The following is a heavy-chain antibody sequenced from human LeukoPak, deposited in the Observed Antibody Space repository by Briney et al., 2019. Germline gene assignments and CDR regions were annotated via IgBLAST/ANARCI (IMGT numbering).Heavy chain of an antibody. CDR2: NYTIGST. CDR1: GGSISSYY. CDR3: ARHVVGATRWFDP. D-gene: IGHD1-26*01. Sequence: SETLSLTCTVAGGSISSYYCSWIRQPPGKGREWIGYNYTIGSTNYNPPLKSRVTISVDKSKNQFSLKLSSVTAADTAVYYCARHVVGATRWFDPWGQGTLVTVSS. J-gene: IGHJ5*02. V-gene: IGHV4-4*09.